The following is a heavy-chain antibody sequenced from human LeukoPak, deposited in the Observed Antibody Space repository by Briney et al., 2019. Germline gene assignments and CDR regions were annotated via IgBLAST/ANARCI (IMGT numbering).Heavy chain of an antibody. D-gene: IGHD6-13*01. Sequence: ASVKVSCKASGYXFTDYYLHWVRQAPGQGLEWMGWINPTSGGSNYAQRFQGSVTMTRDTSISTAYMELSSLRSDDTAVYYCARGSRSSTWYVPFDYWGQGSLVTVSS. CDR2: INPTSGGS. V-gene: IGHV1-2*02. J-gene: IGHJ4*02. CDR3: ARGSRSSTWYVPFDY. CDR1: GYXFTDYY.